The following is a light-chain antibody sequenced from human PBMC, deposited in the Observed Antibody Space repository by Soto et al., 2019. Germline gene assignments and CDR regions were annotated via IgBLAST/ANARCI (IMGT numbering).Light chain of an antibody. CDR2: GAS. Sequence: EIVLTQSPGTLSLSPGERATLSCRASQSVSSSYLAWYQQKPGQAPRLHIYGASSRATGIPDRFSGSGSGTDFTLTISRLEPEDFAVYYCQQYGSSLGVTFGGGTKVEIK. J-gene: IGKJ4*01. V-gene: IGKV3-20*01. CDR3: QQYGSSLGVT. CDR1: QSVSSSY.